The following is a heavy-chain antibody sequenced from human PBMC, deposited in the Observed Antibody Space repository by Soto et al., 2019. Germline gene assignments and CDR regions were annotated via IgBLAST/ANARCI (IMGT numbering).Heavy chain of an antibody. V-gene: IGHV4-61*01. Sequence: SETLSLTCTVSGGSVSSGSYYWSWIRQPPGKGLEWIGYIYYSGSTNYNPSLKSRVTISVDTSKNQSSLKLSSVTAADTAVYYCARGREMATITLWGQGTLVTVSS. D-gene: IGHD5-12*01. CDR3: ARGREMATITL. J-gene: IGHJ4*02. CDR1: GGSVSSGSYY. CDR2: IYYSGST.